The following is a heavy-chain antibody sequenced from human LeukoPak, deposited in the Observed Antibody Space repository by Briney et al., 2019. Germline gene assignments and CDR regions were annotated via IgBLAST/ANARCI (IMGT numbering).Heavy chain of an antibody. D-gene: IGHD2-2*01. V-gene: IGHV4-59*01. CDR3: ARDRIVVVPAAMIWYFDL. CDR2: IYLSGST. J-gene: IGHJ2*01. Sequence: SLTLSLTCTVSGGSISSYYWSWIRQPPGKGLEWIGYIYLSGSTNYNPSLKSRVTISVDTSKNQFSLKLSSVTAADTAVYYCARDRIVVVPAAMIWYFDLWGRGTLVAVPS. CDR1: GGSISSYY.